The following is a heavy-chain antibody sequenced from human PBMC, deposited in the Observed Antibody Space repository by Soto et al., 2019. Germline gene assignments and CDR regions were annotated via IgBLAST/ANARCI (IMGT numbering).Heavy chain of an antibody. V-gene: IGHV1-69*01. CDR3: ARGGWKDQYYYGMEV. Sequence: QVQLVQSGAEVKKPGSSVKVSCKASGGTFSSYAISWVRQAPGQGLEWMGGIIPILGAAIHAQRFQGRVTITADESTSTAYMELSSLRSDDTAVYYCARGGWKDQYYYGMEVWGQGTTVTVSS. CDR2: IIPILGAA. J-gene: IGHJ6*02. D-gene: IGHD1-1*01. CDR1: GGTFSSYA.